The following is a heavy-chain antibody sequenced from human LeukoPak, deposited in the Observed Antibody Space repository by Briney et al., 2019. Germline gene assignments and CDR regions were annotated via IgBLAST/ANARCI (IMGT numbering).Heavy chain of an antibody. Sequence: SETLSLTCTVSGASISGSGYYWGWIRQPPGKGLEWIGSIYSSGSTYYNASLQSRVTISIETSKNQISLRLNSVTAADTAMYYCARRVGRYFGERAYYYNYMDVWAKGTTVTISS. CDR3: ARRVGRYFGERAYYYNYMDV. D-gene: IGHD3-10*01. V-gene: IGHV4-39*01. CDR2: IYSSGST. CDR1: GASISGSGYY. J-gene: IGHJ6*03.